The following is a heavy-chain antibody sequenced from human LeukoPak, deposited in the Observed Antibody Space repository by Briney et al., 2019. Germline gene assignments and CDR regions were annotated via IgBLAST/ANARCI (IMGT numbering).Heavy chain of an antibody. CDR2: IYPGDSDT. V-gene: IGHV5-51*01. J-gene: IGHJ4*02. Sequence: GESLKISCKGSGYRFTSYWIGWVRQMPGKGLEWMGIIYPGDSDTRYSPSFQGQVTISADKSISTAYLQWSSLKASDTAMYYCARVYCSSTSCSHFDYWGQGTLVTVSS. D-gene: IGHD2-2*01. CDR1: GYRFTSYW. CDR3: ARVYCSSTSCSHFDY.